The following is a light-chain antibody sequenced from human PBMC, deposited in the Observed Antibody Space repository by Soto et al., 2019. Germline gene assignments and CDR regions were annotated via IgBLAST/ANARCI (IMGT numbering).Light chain of an antibody. CDR3: HQYVTSPYT. CDR2: SAS. Sequence: EIVLTQSPGTLSLSPGERATLSCRASQSVSSNNLAWYQQKYGQAPMLLIYSASSRATGIPDRYSGSGSETDFTLTISTLEPEDFAVYYCHQYVTSPYTFGQGTKLEIK. CDR1: QSVSSNN. V-gene: IGKV3-20*01. J-gene: IGKJ2*01.